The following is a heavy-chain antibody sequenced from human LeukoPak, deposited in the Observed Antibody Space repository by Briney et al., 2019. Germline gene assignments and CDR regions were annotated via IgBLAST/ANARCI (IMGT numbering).Heavy chain of an antibody. D-gene: IGHD6-13*01. Sequence: ASVKVSCKASGYTFTRYYMHWVRQAPGQGLEWMGIINPSGGSTNYAQKFQGRVTITADESTSTAYMELSSLRSEDTAVYYCASATAAAGTGFDPWGQGTLVTVSS. CDR3: ASATAAAGTGFDP. CDR1: GYTFTRYY. J-gene: IGHJ5*02. V-gene: IGHV1-46*01. CDR2: INPSGGST.